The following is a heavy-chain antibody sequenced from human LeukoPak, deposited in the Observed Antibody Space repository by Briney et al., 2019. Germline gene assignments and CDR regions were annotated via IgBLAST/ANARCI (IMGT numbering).Heavy chain of an antibody. V-gene: IGHV3-30-3*01. Sequence: PGKSLRLSCAASGFTFSSYAMHWVRQAPGKGLEWVALILYDGSNKYYADSVKGRFTISRDNSKNTLYVQMTSLRDEDTAVYYCARGPPYYYGSGSTNWFDPWGQGTLVTVSS. D-gene: IGHD3-10*01. J-gene: IGHJ5*02. CDR3: ARGPPYYYGSGSTNWFDP. CDR1: GFTFSSYA. CDR2: ILYDGSNK.